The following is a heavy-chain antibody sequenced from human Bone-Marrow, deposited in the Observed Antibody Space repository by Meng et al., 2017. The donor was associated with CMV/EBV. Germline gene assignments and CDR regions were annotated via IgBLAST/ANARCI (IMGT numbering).Heavy chain of an antibody. J-gene: IGHJ6*01. CDR2: IDWNDDK. Sequence: SGPTLVKPTQTLTLTCTFSGFSLSTSGMRVSWIRQPPRKALEWVARIDWNDDKFYSTSLKTRLTISRENAKNTLYLQMNSLRAEDTARYYCAKDFETFPIDVWGQGTPVTGSS. CDR3: AKDFETFPIDV. D-gene: IGHD3-9*01. V-gene: IGHV2-70*04. CDR1: GFSLSTSGMR.